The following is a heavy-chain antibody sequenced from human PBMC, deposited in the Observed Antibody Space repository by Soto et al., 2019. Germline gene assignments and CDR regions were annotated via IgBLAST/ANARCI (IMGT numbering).Heavy chain of an antibody. V-gene: IGHV1-69*02. CDR3: ASAQYSGYDDAFDI. CDR1: GGTFSSYT. J-gene: IGHJ3*02. D-gene: IGHD5-12*01. Sequence: SVKVSCKASGGTFSSYTISWVRQAPGQGLEWMGRMIPILGIANYAQKFQGRVTITADKSTSTAYMELSSLRSEDTAVYYCASAQYSGYDDAFDIWGQGTMGTVSS. CDR2: MIPILGIA.